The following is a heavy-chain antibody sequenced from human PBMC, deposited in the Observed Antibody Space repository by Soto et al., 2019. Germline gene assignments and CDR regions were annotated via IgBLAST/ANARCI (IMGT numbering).Heavy chain of an antibody. CDR3: ARGSYSSSSVGGDYFDY. CDR1: GGSISSYY. CDR2: IYYSGST. D-gene: IGHD6-6*01. J-gene: IGHJ4*02. V-gene: IGHV4-59*01. Sequence: QVQLQESGPGLVKPSETLSLTCTVSGGSISSYYWSWIRQPPGKGLEWIGYIYYSGSTNYNPSLKSRVTISVDTSKNQFSLKLSSVTAADTAVYYCARGSYSSSSVGGDYFDYWGQGTLVTVSS.